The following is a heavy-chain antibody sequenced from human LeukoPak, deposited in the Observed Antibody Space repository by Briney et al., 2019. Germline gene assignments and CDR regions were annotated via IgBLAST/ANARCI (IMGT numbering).Heavy chain of an antibody. J-gene: IGHJ6*04. CDR3: ARGLVDYGDSGGLYYYGMDV. CDR1: GGTFSSYA. D-gene: IGHD4-17*01. CDR2: IIPIFGTA. V-gene: IGHV1-69*06. Sequence: GSSVKVSCKASGGTFSSYAISWVRQAPGQGLEWMGGIIPIFGTANYAQKFQGRVTITADKSTSTAYMELSSLRSEDTAVYYCARGLVDYGDSGGLYYYGMDVWGKGTTFTVSS.